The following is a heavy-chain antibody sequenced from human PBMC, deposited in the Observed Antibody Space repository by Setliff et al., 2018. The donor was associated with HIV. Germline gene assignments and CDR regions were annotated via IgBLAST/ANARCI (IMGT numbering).Heavy chain of an antibody. J-gene: IGHJ4*02. CDR2: ITDYNGNT. V-gene: IGHV1-18*01. D-gene: IGHD3-9*01. CDR3: AREHDTLTGYSFDY. CDR1: GYTFDGYG. Sequence: ASVKVSCKASGYTFDGYGISWVRQAPGQGLERMGWITDYNGNTKCSQKFRGRVTITRDTSASTAYMELSSLRSEDTAVYYCAREHDTLTGYSFDYWGQGTLVTV.